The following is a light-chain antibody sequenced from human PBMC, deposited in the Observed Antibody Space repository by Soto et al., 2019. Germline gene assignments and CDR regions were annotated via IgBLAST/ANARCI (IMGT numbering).Light chain of an antibody. V-gene: IGLV1-40*01. Sequence: QAVVTQPPSVSVAPGQRVTISCTGSSSNIGAGYDVHWYQHRPGTAPKLLIFGNSNRPSGVPVPDRFSGSKSGTSASPASTGLQAEDEGDYYCQSYDSTVVCRYVFGPGTKLTVL. J-gene: IGLJ1*01. CDR1: SSNIGAGYD. CDR2: GNS. CDR3: QSYDSTVVCRYV.